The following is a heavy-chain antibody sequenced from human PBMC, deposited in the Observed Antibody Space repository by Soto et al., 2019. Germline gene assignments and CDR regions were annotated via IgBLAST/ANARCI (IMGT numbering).Heavy chain of an antibody. Sequence: EVQLVESGGVVVQPGGSLRLSCAASGFTFDDYTMHWVRQAPGKGLEWVSLISWDGGSTYYADSVKGRFTIYRDNSKNSRYLQMNSLRTEDTALYYCAKDGRHRPLRYGHFDYWGQGSLVTVSS. D-gene: IGHD3-9*01. V-gene: IGHV3-43*01. J-gene: IGHJ4*02. CDR2: ISWDGGST. CDR1: GFTFDDYT. CDR3: AKDGRHRPLRYGHFDY.